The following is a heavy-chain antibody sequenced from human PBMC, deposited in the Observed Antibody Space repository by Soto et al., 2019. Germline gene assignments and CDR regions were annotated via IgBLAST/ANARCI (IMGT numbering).Heavy chain of an antibody. CDR3: ARSMLTSYFTFDY. Sequence: GGSLRLSCAASGFTFSSYSMNWVRQAPGKGLEWVSSISSSSSYIYYADSVKGRFTISRDNAKNSLYLQMNSLRAEDTAVYYCARSMLTSYFTFDYWGQGTLVTVSS. J-gene: IGHJ4*02. V-gene: IGHV3-21*01. CDR1: GFTFSSYS. CDR2: ISSSSSYI. D-gene: IGHD2-8*01.